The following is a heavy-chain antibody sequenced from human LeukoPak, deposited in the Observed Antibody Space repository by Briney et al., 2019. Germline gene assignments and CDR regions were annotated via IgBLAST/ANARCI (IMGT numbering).Heavy chain of an antibody. CDR1: GFTFRSYE. V-gene: IGHV3-48*03. J-gene: IGHJ6*04. CDR3: ARERADSEDYSYGMHV. CDR2: ISSSGSTI. D-gene: IGHD3-10*01. Sequence: PGGSLRLSCAASGFTFRSYEMNWVRQAPGKGLEWVSYISSSGSTIYYADSVKGRFTISRDNAKNSLYLQMNSLRAEDTAVYYCARERADSEDYSYGMHVWGKGTTVTVSS.